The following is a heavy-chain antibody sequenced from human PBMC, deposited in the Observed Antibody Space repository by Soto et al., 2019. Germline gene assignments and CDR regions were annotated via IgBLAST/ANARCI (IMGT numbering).Heavy chain of an antibody. CDR2: ISSSSSTI. J-gene: IGHJ4*02. V-gene: IGHV3-48*01. CDR3: ATNVLLWFGELFAFDY. CDR1: GFTFSSYS. D-gene: IGHD3-10*01. Sequence: GGSLRLSCAASGFTFSSYSMNWVRQAPGKGLEWVSYISSSSSTIYYADSVKGRFTISRDNANNSLYLQMNSLRAEDTAVYYCATNVLLWFGELFAFDYWGQGTLVTVSS.